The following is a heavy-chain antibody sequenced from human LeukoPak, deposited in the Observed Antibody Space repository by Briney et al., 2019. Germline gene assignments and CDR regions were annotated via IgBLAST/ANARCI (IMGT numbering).Heavy chain of an antibody. CDR1: GYSFPSYW. J-gene: IGHJ2*01. V-gene: IGHV5-51*01. D-gene: IGHD1-26*01. Sequence: GESLKISWKGSGYSFPSYWIGLVRQMPGKGLEWMGTIYPGDTDTSYRPSFQGQVTISADKSSSTAYLQWSRLKASDTAMYYSARRIVEATQGRTYWYIDRWGRGTLVTVSS. CDR3: ARRIVEATQGRTYWYIDR. CDR2: IYPGDTDT.